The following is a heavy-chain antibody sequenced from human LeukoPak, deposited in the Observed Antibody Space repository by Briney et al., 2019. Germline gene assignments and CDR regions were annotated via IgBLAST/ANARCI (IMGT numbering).Heavy chain of an antibody. CDR3: ARVPYSSSWYFLYMDV. Sequence: SETLSLTCTVSGGSISSSSYYWGWIRQPPGKGVEWVGSIYYSGSTYYNPSLKSRVTISVDTSKNQFSLKLSSVTAADTAVYYCARVPYSSSWYFLYMDVWGKGTTVTVSS. J-gene: IGHJ6*03. D-gene: IGHD6-13*01. CDR1: GGSISSSSYY. CDR2: IYYSGST. V-gene: IGHV4-39*07.